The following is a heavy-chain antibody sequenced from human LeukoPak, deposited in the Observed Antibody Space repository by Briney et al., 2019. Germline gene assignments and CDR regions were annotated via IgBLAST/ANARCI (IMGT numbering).Heavy chain of an antibody. Sequence: ASVKVSCKASGYTFTSYATHWVRQAPGQRLEWMGWINAGNGNTKYSQKFQGRVTITRDTSASTAYMELSSLRSEDTAVYYCAIGIIRGSWVYYFDYWGQGTLVTVSS. CDR3: AIGIIRGSWVYYFDY. V-gene: IGHV1-3*01. D-gene: IGHD6-6*01. J-gene: IGHJ4*02. CDR1: GYTFTSYA. CDR2: INAGNGNT.